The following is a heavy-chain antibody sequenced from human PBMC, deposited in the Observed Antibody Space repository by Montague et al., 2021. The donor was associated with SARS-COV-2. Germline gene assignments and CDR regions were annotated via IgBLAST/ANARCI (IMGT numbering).Heavy chain of an antibody. CDR1: GFTFTNYA. J-gene: IGHJ5*02. Sequence: SLRLSCAASGFTFTNYAKGWVRQAPGKGLEWVSTIDYSGTYTYYADSVRGRFTISRDNSRNTLSLQMDSLRGDDTAVYYCATGYCDTGARHGRGYDAWGQGTQVTVSS. CDR2: IDYSGTYT. CDR3: ATGYCDTGARHGRGYDA. V-gene: IGHV3-23*01. D-gene: IGHD2-2*03.